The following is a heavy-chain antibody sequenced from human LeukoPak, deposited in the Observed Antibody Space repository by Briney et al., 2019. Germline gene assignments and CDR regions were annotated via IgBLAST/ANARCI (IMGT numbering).Heavy chain of an antibody. J-gene: IGHJ6*04. Sequence: GGSLRLSCAASGFTFSSYSMNWVRQAPGKGLEWVSYISSSGSTIYYADSLKGRFTISRDNAKNSLYLQMNSLRAEDTAVYYCAELGITMIGGVWGKGTTVTISS. V-gene: IGHV3-48*04. CDR1: GFTFSSYS. CDR2: ISSSGSTI. CDR3: AELGITMIGGV. D-gene: IGHD3-10*02.